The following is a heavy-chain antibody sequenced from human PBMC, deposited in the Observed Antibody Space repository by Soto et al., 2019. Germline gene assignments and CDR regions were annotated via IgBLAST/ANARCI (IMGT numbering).Heavy chain of an antibody. Sequence: QLQMQESGPGLVKPSETLSLTCTVSGGSISSDSYYWGWIRQPPGKGLEWIGEIYYSGNTYYNPSLNNRVALSVGTSKTQFALHLRSVTAADTAVYYCARHPVSYSSSPDVWGQGTTVTVSS. D-gene: IGHD6-6*01. J-gene: IGHJ6*02. CDR3: ARHPVSYSSSPDV. V-gene: IGHV4-39*01. CDR1: GGSISSDSYY. CDR2: IYYSGNT.